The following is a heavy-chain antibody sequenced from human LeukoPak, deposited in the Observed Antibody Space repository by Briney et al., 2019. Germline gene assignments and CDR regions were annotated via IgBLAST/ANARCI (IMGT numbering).Heavy chain of an antibody. CDR2: IHYSGTT. CDR1: GGSISSGDYY. D-gene: IGHD4-11*01. Sequence: SQTLSLTCTVSGGSISSGDYYWSWIRQHPGRGLEWIGYIHYSGTTYYNPSLNSRVTISVDRSANHFSLKVSSVTAADTAVYYCARDAIDSNYFDFWGQGTLVTVSS. CDR3: ARDAIDSNYFDF. V-gene: IGHV4-31*03. J-gene: IGHJ4*02.